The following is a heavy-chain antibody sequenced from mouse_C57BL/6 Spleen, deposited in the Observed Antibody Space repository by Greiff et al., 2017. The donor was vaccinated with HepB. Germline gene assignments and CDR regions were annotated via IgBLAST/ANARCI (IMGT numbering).Heavy chain of an antibody. V-gene: IGHV3-6*01. CDR2: ISYDGSN. D-gene: IGHD1-1*01. CDR1: GYSITSGYY. Sequence: VQLKESGPGLVKPSQSLSLPCSVTGYSITSGYYWNWIRQFPGNKLEWMGYISYDGSNNYNPSLKNRISITRDTSKNQFFLKLNSVTTEDTATYYCARAYGSSHYFGYWGQGTTLTVSS. J-gene: IGHJ2*01. CDR3: ARAYGSSHYFGY.